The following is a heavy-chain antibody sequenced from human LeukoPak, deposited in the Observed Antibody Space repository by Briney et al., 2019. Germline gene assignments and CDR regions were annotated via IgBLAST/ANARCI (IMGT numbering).Heavy chain of an antibody. V-gene: IGHV3-7*01. CDR3: ARTSGGWSHYFDY. CDR2: IKQDGSEN. CDR1: GITFSTYW. D-gene: IGHD6-19*01. Sequence: GGSLGLSCAASGITFSTYWMSWVRQAPGKGLEWVANIKQDGSENYYVDSVKGRFTISRDNAKNSLYLQMNNLRAEDTAVYYCARTSGGWSHYFDYWGQGTLVTVSS. J-gene: IGHJ4*02.